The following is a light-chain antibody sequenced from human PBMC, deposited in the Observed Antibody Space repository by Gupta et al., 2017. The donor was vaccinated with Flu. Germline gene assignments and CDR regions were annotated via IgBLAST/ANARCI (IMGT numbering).Light chain of an antibody. V-gene: IGLV1-40*01. Sequence: QSVLTQPPSVSGAPGLRVTISCTGSSANIGAGYDVHWYQQRPGTAPNLLMYGNSSRRSAVPARFSGSKYGTSATLTITGLQAEDEADYYCQSYDSSRSGYVFGTGTKVTVL. J-gene: IGLJ1*01. CDR3: QSYDSSRSGYV. CDR2: GNS. CDR1: SANIGAGYD.